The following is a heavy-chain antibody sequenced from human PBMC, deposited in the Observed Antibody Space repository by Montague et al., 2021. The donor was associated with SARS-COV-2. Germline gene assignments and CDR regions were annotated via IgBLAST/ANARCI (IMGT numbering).Heavy chain of an antibody. CDR2: IQTSGTS. CDR1: GDSMTSSSHF. D-gene: IGHD3-22*01. Sequence: TLSLTCTVSGDSMTSSSHFWTWIRQPAGKGLEWIGHIQTSGTSNYNPSLRDRITLSIDTSRNQFSLELRSVTAADTAVYYCARDRPESWRISPGLAGLFATVVYSASGMDVWGRGTTVIVS. CDR3: ARDRPESWRISPGLAGLFATVVYSASGMDV. J-gene: IGHJ6*02. V-gene: IGHV4-61*09.